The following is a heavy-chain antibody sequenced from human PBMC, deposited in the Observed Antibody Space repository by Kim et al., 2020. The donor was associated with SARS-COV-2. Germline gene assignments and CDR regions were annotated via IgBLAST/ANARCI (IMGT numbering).Heavy chain of an antibody. CDR1: GGTISDLA. J-gene: IGHJ5*02. Sequence: SVKVSCKASGGTISDLAINWVRQAPGQGLEWMGGFIPVFATAVYTQKLQGRVRITADESTNTAYMELSRLRSEDTAVYYCAYQDYAGSGFDPWGQGTLVTVSS. CDR3: AYQDYAGSGFDP. D-gene: IGHD1-26*01. CDR2: FIPVFATA. V-gene: IGHV1-69*13.